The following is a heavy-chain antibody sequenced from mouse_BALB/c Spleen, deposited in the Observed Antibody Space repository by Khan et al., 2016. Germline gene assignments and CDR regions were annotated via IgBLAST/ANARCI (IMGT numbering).Heavy chain of an antibody. V-gene: IGHV3-8*02. CDR1: GDSITSGY. D-gene: IGHD2-3*01. CDR2: ISYSGTT. CDR3: STYDGYFFDY. Sequence: VQLKESGPSLVKPSQTLSLTCSVTGDSITSGYWNWIRKFPGNKFEYMGYISYSGTTYYNPSLKSRISITRDTSKNQFYLQLNSVTAEDTATYYCSTYDGYFFDYGGQGTTLTVSS. J-gene: IGHJ2*01.